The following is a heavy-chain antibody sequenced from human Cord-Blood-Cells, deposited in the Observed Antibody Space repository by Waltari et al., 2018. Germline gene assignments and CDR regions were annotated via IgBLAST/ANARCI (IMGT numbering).Heavy chain of an antibody. Sequence: TCAVYGGSFSGYYWSWIRQPPGKGLEWIGEINHSGSTNYNPSLKSRVTISVDTSKNQFSLKLSSVTAADTAVYYCARGSVVVIATNWFDPWGQGTLVTVSS. CDR3: ARGSVVVIATNWFDP. V-gene: IGHV4-34*01. CDR2: INHSGST. D-gene: IGHD2-21*01. CDR1: GGSFSGYY. J-gene: IGHJ5*02.